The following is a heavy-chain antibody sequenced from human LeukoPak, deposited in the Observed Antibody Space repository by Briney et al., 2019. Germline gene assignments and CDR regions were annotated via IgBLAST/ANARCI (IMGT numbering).Heavy chain of an antibody. CDR3: AKDASYYDSSGYYPPLNFDY. D-gene: IGHD3-22*01. Sequence: GGSLRLSCAASGFTFSSYVMSWVRQAPGKGLEWVSGISGSGDNTYYADSVKGRFTISRDNSKNTLYLQMNSLRAEDTAVYYCAKDASYYDSSGYYPPLNFDYWGQGTLVTVSS. CDR1: GFTFSSYV. CDR2: ISGSGDNT. V-gene: IGHV3-23*01. J-gene: IGHJ4*02.